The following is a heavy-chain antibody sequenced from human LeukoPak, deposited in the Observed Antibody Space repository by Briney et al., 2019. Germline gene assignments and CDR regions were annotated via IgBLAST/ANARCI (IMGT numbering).Heavy chain of an antibody. J-gene: IGHJ4*02. Sequence: GGSLRLSCTASGFSFSTYSMTWVHQGPGKGLEWVSSIYNSGSKTFYADSVKGRFTISRDNSKNTLYLQMNSLTAEDTAIYYCSKDVVPYSGWDLDYWGQGTLVTVSS. D-gene: IGHD6-19*01. CDR1: GFSFSTYS. CDR3: SKDVVPYSGWDLDY. V-gene: IGHV3-23*05. CDR2: IYNSGSKT.